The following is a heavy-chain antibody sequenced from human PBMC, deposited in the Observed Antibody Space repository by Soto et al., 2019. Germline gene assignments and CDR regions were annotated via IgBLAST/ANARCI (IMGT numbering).Heavy chain of an antibody. D-gene: IGHD3-22*01. Sequence: GASVKVSCKASGGTFSSYAISWVRQAPGQGLEWMGGIIPIFGTANYAQKFQGRVTITADKSTSTAYMELSSLRSEDTAVYYCARGFDGGYYWYFDLWGRGTLVTVS. V-gene: IGHV1-69*06. CDR2: IIPIFGTA. J-gene: IGHJ2*01. CDR1: GGTFSSYA. CDR3: ARGFDGGYYWYFDL.